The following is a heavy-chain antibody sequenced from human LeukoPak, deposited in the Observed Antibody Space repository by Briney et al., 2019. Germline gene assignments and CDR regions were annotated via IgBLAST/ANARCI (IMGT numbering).Heavy chain of an antibody. V-gene: IGHV3-48*03. Sequence: TGGSLRLSCAASGFTFSSYEMNWVRQAPGKGLEWVSYISSSGSTIYYADSVKGRFTISRDNAKNSLYLQMNSLRAEDTAVYYCARVGDSRWLQYSYWGQGTLVTVSS. CDR2: ISSSGSTI. J-gene: IGHJ4*02. CDR3: ARVGDSRWLQYSY. D-gene: IGHD5-24*01. CDR1: GFTFSSYE.